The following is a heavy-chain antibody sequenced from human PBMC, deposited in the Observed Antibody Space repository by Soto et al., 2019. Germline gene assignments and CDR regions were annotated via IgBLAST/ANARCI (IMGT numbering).Heavy chain of an antibody. CDR3: TSGGLEPFDF. D-gene: IGHD1-1*01. J-gene: IGHJ4*02. Sequence: EVQLVESGGGLVQPGGSLRLSCAASGFTFGKYWMHWVRQAPGKGLVWVSRINDYMTTINYADSVRGRFTLSRDNTRTTLFLQMNSLTVEDTSVYYCTSGGLEPFDFWGQGVLVTVSS. V-gene: IGHV3-74*01. CDR1: GFTFGKYW. CDR2: INDYMTTI.